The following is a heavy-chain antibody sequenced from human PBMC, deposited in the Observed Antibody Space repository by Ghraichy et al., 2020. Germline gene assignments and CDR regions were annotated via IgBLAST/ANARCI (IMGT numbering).Heavy chain of an antibody. CDR1: GFTFSSYA. J-gene: IGHJ4*02. Sequence: GGSLRLSCAASGFTFSSYAMSWVRQAPGKGLEWVSAISGSGGSTYYADSVKGRFTISRDNSKNTLYLQMNSLRAEDTAVYYCAKDPRRAVVAATPSDYWGQGTLVTVSS. V-gene: IGHV3-23*01. CDR2: ISGSGGST. CDR3: AKDPRRAVVAATPSDY. D-gene: IGHD2-15*01.